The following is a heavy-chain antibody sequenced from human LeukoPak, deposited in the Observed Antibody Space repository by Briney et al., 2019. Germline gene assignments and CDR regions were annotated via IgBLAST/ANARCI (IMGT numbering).Heavy chain of an antibody. J-gene: IGHJ4*02. CDR2: IYYSGST. CDR1: GGSISSGGYY. D-gene: IGHD2-15*01. Sequence: PSETLSLTCTVSGGSISSGGYYWSWIRQHPGKGLEWIVYIYYSGSTYYNPSLKSRVTISVNTSKNQFSLKLSSVTAADTAVYYCAREGYCSGGSCYAFDYWGQGTLVTVSS. V-gene: IGHV4-31*03. CDR3: AREGYCSGGSCYAFDY.